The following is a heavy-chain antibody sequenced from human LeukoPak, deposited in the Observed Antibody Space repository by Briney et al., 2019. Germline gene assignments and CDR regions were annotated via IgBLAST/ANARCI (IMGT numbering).Heavy chain of an antibody. CDR2: IFGSGAGT. D-gene: IGHD3-10*01. Sequence: GGSLRLSCAASGFTFSSYGMHWVRQAPGKGLEWVSSIFGSGAGTHYADSVKGRFTISRDNSKNTLYLEMNSLRAEDTAVYYCAKDLISPRSVGSSEKVDYWGQGTLVTVSS. CDR1: GFTFSSYG. V-gene: IGHV3-23*01. J-gene: IGHJ4*02. CDR3: AKDLISPRSVGSSEKVDY.